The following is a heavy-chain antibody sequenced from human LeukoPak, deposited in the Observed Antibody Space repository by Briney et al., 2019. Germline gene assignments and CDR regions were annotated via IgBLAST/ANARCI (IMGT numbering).Heavy chain of an antibody. CDR1: GFTVSRNY. CDR2: IHTGGST. D-gene: IGHD6-19*01. Sequence: GGSLRLSCAASGFTVSRNYMSWVRQAPGKGLEWVSVIHTGGSTYYTDSVKGRFTISRDNSKNTLYLQMNCLRAEDTAVYYCASTAGYSSGWYGYWGQGTLVTVSS. CDR3: ASTAGYSSGWYGY. J-gene: IGHJ4*02. V-gene: IGHV3-66*01.